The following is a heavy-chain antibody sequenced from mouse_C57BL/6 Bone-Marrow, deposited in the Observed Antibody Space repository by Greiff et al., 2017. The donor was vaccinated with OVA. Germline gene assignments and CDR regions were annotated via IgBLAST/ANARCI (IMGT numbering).Heavy chain of an antibody. V-gene: IGHV2-9*01. D-gene: IGHD1-1*01. CDR1: GFSLTSYG. Sequence: VQGVESGPGLVAPSQSLSITCTVSGFSLTSYGVDWVRQPPGKGLEWLGVIWGGGSTNYNSALMSRLSTSKNNSKSQVFLKMKSQQKDDTAMYYCAKQGGYYGSSYGDFDVWGTWTTVTFSS. CDR3: AKQGGYYGSSYGDFDV. CDR2: IWGGGST. J-gene: IGHJ1*03.